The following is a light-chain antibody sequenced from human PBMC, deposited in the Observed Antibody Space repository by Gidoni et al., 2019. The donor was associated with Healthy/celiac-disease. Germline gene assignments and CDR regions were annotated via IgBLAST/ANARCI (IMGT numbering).Light chain of an antibody. Sequence: DIVMTQSPDYLAVSLGERATINCKSSQSVLYSSNNKNYLAWYQQKPGQPPKLLIYWASTRESGVPDRFSGSGSGTDFTLTISSLQAEDVAVYYCQQYYSTPYTFGQXTKLEIK. CDR1: QSVLYSSNNKNY. V-gene: IGKV4-1*01. J-gene: IGKJ2*01. CDR3: QQYYSTPYT. CDR2: WAS.